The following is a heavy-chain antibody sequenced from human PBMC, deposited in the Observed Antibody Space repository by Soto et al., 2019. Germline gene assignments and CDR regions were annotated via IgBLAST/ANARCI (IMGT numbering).Heavy chain of an antibody. CDR2: IYYSGST. CDR3: AIHGVDTAMVIDY. V-gene: IGHV4-39*01. D-gene: IGHD5-18*01. J-gene: IGHJ4*02. CDR1: GGSISSSSYY. Sequence: SETLSLTCTVSGGSISSSSYYWGWIRQPPGKGLEWIGSIYYSGSTYYNPSLKSRVTISVDTSKNQFSLKLSSVTAADTAVYYCAIHGVDTAMVIDYWGQGTLVTVSS.